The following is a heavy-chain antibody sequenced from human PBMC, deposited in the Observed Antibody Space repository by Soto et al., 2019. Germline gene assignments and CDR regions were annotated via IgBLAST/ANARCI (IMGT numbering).Heavy chain of an antibody. D-gene: IGHD3-22*01. CDR3: ASTSSDYDLDY. CDR2: ISAYNGNT. CDR1: EGTCSSSG. Sequence: ASVKVSCKASEGTCSSSGIRWVRHAHGQGLEWLGWISAYNGNTNYVQKFQGRVTMTTDTTTSTAYMELRSLRSDDTAVYYCASTSSDYDLDYWGQGTLVTVSS. J-gene: IGHJ4*02. V-gene: IGHV1-18*01.